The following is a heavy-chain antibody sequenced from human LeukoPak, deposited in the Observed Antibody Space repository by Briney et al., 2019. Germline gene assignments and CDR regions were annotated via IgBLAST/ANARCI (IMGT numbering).Heavy chain of an antibody. V-gene: IGHV1-2*02. CDR2: INPNSGGT. CDR1: GYTFTGYY. D-gene: IGHD5-24*01. Sequence: SVKVSCKASGYTFTGYYMHWVRQAPGQGLEWMGWINPNSGGTNYAQKFQGRVTMTRDTSISAVYMELSRLRSDDTAVYYCARDGTGVYNLVQYWGQGTLVTVSS. J-gene: IGHJ4*02. CDR3: ARDGTGVYNLVQY.